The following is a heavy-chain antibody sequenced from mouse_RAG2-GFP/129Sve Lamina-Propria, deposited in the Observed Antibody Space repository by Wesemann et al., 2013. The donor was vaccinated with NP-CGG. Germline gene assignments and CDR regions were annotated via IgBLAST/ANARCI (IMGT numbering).Heavy chain of an antibody. CDR1: GFTFSSYG. V-gene: IGHV5-6*03. CDR2: ISSGGSYT. J-gene: IGHJ2*01. D-gene: IGHD1-1*01. CDR3: ARRSSSYGYYFDY. Sequence: DVKLVESGEGLVKPGGSLKLSCAASGFTFSSYGMSWVRQTPDKRLEWVATISSGGSYTYYPDSVKGRFTISRDNAKNTLYLQMSSLKSEDTAMYYCARRSSSYGYYFDYWGQGTTLTVSS.